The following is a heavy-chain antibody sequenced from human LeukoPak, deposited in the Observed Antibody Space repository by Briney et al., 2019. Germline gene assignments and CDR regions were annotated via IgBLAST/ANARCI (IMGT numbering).Heavy chain of an antibody. CDR2: ISAYNGNT. CDR1: GYTFTSYG. D-gene: IGHD3-22*01. J-gene: IGHJ3*02. Sequence: ASVKVSCKASGYTFTSYGISWVRQAPGQGLEWMGWISAYNGNTNYAQKLQGRVTMTTDTSTSTAYMELRSLRSDDTAVYYCARDNLPVVIYDSSGYYYSDAFDIWGQGTMVTVSS. CDR3: ARDNLPVVIYDSSGYYYSDAFDI. V-gene: IGHV1-18*01.